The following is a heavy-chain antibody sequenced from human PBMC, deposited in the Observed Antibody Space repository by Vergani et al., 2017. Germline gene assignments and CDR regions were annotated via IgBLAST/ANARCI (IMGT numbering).Heavy chain of an antibody. CDR1: GFTVSSNY. CDR3: ARHPTDRTYDFWSGYFY. Sequence: EVQLVESGGGLIQPGGSLRLSCAASGFTVSSNYMSWVRQAPGKGLEWVSVIYSGGSTYYADSVKGRFTISADKSISTAYLQWSSLKASDTAMYYCARHPTDRTYDFWSGYFYWGQGTLVTVSS. D-gene: IGHD3-3*01. CDR2: IYSGGST. J-gene: IGHJ4*02. V-gene: IGHV3-53*01.